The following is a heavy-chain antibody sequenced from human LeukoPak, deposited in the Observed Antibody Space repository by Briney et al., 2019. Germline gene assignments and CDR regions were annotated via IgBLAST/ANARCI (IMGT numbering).Heavy chain of an antibody. V-gene: IGHV3-23*01. CDR1: GFTFSSYA. D-gene: IGHD3-10*01. J-gene: IGHJ6*02. Sequence: PGGSLRLSCAASGFTFSSYAMSWVRQAPGKGLEWVSAISGSGGSTYHADSVKGRFTISRDNSKNTLYLQMNSLRAEDTAVYYCASVSVTMVRGVPQTNYYYYGMDVWGQGTTVTVSS. CDR3: ASVSVTMVRGVPQTNYYYYGMDV. CDR2: ISGSGGST.